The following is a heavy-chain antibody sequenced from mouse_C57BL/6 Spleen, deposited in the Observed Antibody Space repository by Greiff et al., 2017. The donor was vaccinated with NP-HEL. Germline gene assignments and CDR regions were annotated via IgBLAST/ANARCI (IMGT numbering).Heavy chain of an antibody. CDR2: IYPGSGST. CDR1: GYTFTSYW. CDR3: ARPRNYYGRDYFDY. J-gene: IGHJ2*01. Sequence: QVQLQQPGAELVKPGASVKMSCKASGYTFTSYWITWVKQRPGQGLEWIGDIYPGSGSTNYNEKFKSKATLTVDTSSSTAYMQLSSLTSEDSAVYYCARPRNYYGRDYFDYWGQGTTLTVSS. D-gene: IGHD1-1*01. V-gene: IGHV1-55*01.